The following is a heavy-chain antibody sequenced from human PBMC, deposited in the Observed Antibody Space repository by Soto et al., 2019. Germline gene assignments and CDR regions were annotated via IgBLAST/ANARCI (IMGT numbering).Heavy chain of an antibody. CDR1: GFSFDDYA. CDR2: ITGKSGVI. V-gene: IGHV3-9*01. D-gene: IGHD2-2*02. CDR3: AKDWVPILGGPLDY. Sequence: PGGSLRLSCAASGFSFDDYAMHWVRQVAGRGLEWVSGITGKSGVIGYADSVKGRFTISRDNAKNSLFLEMNSLRPEDTALYYCAKDWVPILGGPLDYWGQGTQVTVSS. J-gene: IGHJ4*01.